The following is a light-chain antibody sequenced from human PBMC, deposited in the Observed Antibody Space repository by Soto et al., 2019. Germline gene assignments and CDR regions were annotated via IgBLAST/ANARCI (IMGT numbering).Light chain of an antibody. J-gene: IGKJ3*01. V-gene: IGKV3-20*01. Sequence: ESVLTQSPGTLSMSPGERATLSCRASQSVSSSHSAWYKQKPVKAPRLLIYGASSTATGIQARFSGSGSGTDFTLTISSLEPEDFAVYYCQQYCSSPFTFGPGTKVYIK. CDR1: QSVSSSH. CDR2: GAS. CDR3: QQYCSSPFT.